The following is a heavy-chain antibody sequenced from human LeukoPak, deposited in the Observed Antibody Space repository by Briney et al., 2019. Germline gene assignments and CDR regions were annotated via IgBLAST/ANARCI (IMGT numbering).Heavy chain of an antibody. CDR1: GGSISSYY. CDR2: IYYSGST. CDR3: ARANSYDIALYFSDY. J-gene: IGHJ4*02. D-gene: IGHD3-22*01. V-gene: IGHV4-59*01. Sequence: SETLSLTCTVSGGSISSYYWSWIRQPPGKGLEWIGYIYYSGSTNYNPSLKSRVTISVDTSKNQFSLKLSSVTAADTAVYYCARANSYDIALYFSDYWGQGTLVTVSS.